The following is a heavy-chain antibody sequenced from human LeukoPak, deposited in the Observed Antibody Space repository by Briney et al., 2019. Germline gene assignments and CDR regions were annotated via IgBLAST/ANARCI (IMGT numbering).Heavy chain of an antibody. Sequence: SETLSLTCTVSGVSISSYYWSWIRQPPGKGLEWIGYIYNSGSTNYNPSLKSRVTISVDTSKDQFSLKLSSVTAADTAVYYCARGGDYGEIDYWGQGTLVTVSS. CDR1: GVSISSYY. CDR3: ARGGDYGEIDY. J-gene: IGHJ4*02. V-gene: IGHV4-59*01. D-gene: IGHD4-17*01. CDR2: IYNSGST.